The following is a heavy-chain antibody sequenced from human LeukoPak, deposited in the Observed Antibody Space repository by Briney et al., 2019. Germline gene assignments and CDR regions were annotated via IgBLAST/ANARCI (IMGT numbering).Heavy chain of an antibody. J-gene: IGHJ6*02. CDR3: ARAGYGSYYGYYYGMDV. CDR1: GYTFTGYY. CDR2: INPNSGGT. D-gene: IGHD1-26*01. V-gene: IGHV1-2*04. Sequence: ASVKVSCKASGYTFTGYYMHWVRQAPGQGLEWMGWINPNSGGTNYAQKFQGWVTMTRDTSISTAYMELSRLRSDDTAVYYCARAGYGSYYGYYYGMDVWGQGTTVTVSS.